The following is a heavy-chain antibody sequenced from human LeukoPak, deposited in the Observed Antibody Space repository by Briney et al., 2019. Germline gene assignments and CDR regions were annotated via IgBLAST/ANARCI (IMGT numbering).Heavy chain of an antibody. CDR3: VKDSWGFHY. Sequence: GGSLRLSCSASGFTFSTYTMHRVRQAPGKGLEYVSAISSNGGTTYYADSVEGRFTISRDNSKNTVDLQMSSLRDEDTAVYYCVKDSWGFHYWGQGTLVIVSS. CDR2: ISSNGGTT. D-gene: IGHD3-16*01. J-gene: IGHJ4*02. V-gene: IGHV3-64D*09. CDR1: GFTFSTYT.